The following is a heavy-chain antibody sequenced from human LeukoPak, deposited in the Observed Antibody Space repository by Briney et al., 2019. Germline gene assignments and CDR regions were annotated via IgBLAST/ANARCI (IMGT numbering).Heavy chain of an antibody. Sequence: GGSLRLSCAVSGFTVSTNYMSWVRQAPGKGLEWVSVIYSGGSTYYADSVKGRFTISRDNSKNTLYLQMNSLRAEDTAVYYCARRGYGDYAPFDYWGQGTLVTVSS. CDR2: IYSGGST. V-gene: IGHV3-66*04. J-gene: IGHJ4*02. CDR3: ARRGYGDYAPFDY. D-gene: IGHD4-17*01. CDR1: GFTVSTNY.